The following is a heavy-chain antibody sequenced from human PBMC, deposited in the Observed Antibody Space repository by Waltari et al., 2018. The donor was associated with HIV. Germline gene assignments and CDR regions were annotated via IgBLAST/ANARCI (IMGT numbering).Heavy chain of an antibody. J-gene: IGHJ4*02. CDR3: ARDSSRVLWYGESLPT. V-gene: IGHV3-30*03. CDR1: GFRFNDHG. D-gene: IGHD2-21*01. CDR2: MSDDGTKR. Sequence: QVQLVESGGGVVQPGRSLRLSCAASGFRFNDHGMLWVRQTPGKGLEWVALMSDDGTKRYYAESVRGRFIVSRDNSKKILYLQMNSLRPDDTAMYFCARDSSRVLWYGESLPTWGQGTLVSVSP.